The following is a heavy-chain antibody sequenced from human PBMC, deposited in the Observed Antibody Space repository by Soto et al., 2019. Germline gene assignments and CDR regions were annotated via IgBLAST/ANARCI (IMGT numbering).Heavy chain of an antibody. Sequence: QITLTESGPTLLKPTQTLTLTCTFSGFSLSTSGVGVGWIRQPPGKPLEWLALIYWDDDKLYSPSLKSSLSITKDTSKNQVVLTMTNMDPVDTATYYCVHKVIREAAFDYWGQGTLVTVSS. CDR3: VHKVIREAAFDY. D-gene: IGHD2-21*01. J-gene: IGHJ4*02. CDR2: IYWDDDK. V-gene: IGHV2-5*02. CDR1: GFSLSTSGVG.